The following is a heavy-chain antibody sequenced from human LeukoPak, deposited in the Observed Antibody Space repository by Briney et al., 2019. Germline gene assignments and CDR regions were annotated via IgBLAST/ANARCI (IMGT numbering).Heavy chain of an antibody. CDR3: ARRHYYGSGSSSAFDI. V-gene: IGHV5-51*01. D-gene: IGHD3-10*01. Sequence: GESLKISCKGSGYSFTSYWIGWVRQLPAKGLEWMGIIYPGDSDTRYSPSFQGQVTISADKSISTAYLQWSSLKASDTAMYYCARRHYYGSGSSSAFDIWGQGTMVTVSS. J-gene: IGHJ3*02. CDR1: GYSFTSYW. CDR2: IYPGDSDT.